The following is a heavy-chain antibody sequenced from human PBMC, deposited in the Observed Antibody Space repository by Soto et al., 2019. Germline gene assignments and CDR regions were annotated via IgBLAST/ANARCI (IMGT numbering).Heavy chain of an antibody. J-gene: IGHJ6*03. V-gene: IGHV1-69*02. CDR2: IIPILGIA. CDR1: GGTFSSYT. Sequence: SVKVSCKASGGTFSSYTISWVRQAPGQGLEWMGRIIPILGIANYAQKFQGRVTITADKSTSTAYMELSSLRSEDTAVYYCARGYCSGGSCYSYYYYYMDVWGKGTTVTVSS. D-gene: IGHD2-15*01. CDR3: ARGYCSGGSCYSYYYYYMDV.